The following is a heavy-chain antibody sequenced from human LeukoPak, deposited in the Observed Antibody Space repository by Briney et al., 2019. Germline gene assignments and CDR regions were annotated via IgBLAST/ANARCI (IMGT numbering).Heavy chain of an antibody. J-gene: IGHJ4*02. CDR3: AREWVEYSNTWSHFDY. CDR1: GFTFSTYA. Sequence: GGSLRLFCAASGFTFSTYAMHWVRQAPGKGLEYVSAISSNGGSTYYANSVKGRFTISRDNSKNTLYLQMGSLRAEDMAVYYCAREWVEYSNTWSHFDYWGQGTLVTVSS. CDR2: ISSNGGST. D-gene: IGHD6-13*01. V-gene: IGHV3-64*01.